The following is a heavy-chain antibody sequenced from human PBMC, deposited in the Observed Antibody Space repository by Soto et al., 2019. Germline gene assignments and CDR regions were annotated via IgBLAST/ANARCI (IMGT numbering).Heavy chain of an antibody. V-gene: IGHV3-30-3*01. Sequence: PGGSLRLSCAASGFTFSSYAMHWVRDAPGKGLEWVAVISYDGSNKYYADSVKGRFTISRDNSKNTLYLQMNSLRAEDTAVYYCARDFKRGYSGYDFGRYYYYYGMDVWGQGTTVTVSS. CDR3: ARDFKRGYSGYDFGRYYYYYGMDV. J-gene: IGHJ6*02. CDR2: ISYDGSNK. D-gene: IGHD5-12*01. CDR1: GFTFSSYA.